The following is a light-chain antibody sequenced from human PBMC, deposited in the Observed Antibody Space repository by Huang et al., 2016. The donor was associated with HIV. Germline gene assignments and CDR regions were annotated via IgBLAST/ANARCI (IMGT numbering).Light chain of an antibody. V-gene: IGKV1-9*01. CDR1: QGISSH. CDR3: LHLYSFPRKYT. J-gene: IGKJ2*01. Sequence: IQLTQSPSSLSASVGDRVTITCRASQGISSHLAWYQQKLGKARKPLIYSASTLQSGVQSRFSGIGSGTDVTLTISSLQPEDFATYYCLHLYSFPRKYTFGQGTKLDIK. CDR2: SAS.